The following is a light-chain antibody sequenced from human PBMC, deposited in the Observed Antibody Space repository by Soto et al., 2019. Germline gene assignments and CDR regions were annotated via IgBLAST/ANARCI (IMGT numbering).Light chain of an antibody. V-gene: IGKV1-6*01. CDR3: LLDYGYPRT. J-gene: IGKJ1*01. CDR2: AAS. CDR1: QDIRDE. Sequence: ASQMTQSPFSLSASVGDRVTITCRASQDIRDEVGWYQQKPGKAPKLLISAASNLQSGVPSRFSGSGSATDFTLTISSLQPEDFATYYCLLDYGYPRTFGQGTKVESK.